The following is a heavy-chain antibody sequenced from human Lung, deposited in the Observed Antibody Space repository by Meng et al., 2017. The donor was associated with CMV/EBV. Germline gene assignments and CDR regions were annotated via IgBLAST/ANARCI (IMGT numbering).Heavy chain of an antibody. J-gene: IGHJ4*02. V-gene: IGHV4-34*01. Sequence: SETLSLXCAVYGGSLNGYYWSWIRQPPGKGLEWIAEINYSGTTNYSPSLKSRVTISLHSSKNQFSLNLNSVTAADTAVYYCARAYCSSTSCPEGYWGQGPLVTVSS. CDR3: ARAYCSSTSCPEGY. CDR2: INYSGTT. CDR1: GGSLNGYY. D-gene: IGHD2-2*01.